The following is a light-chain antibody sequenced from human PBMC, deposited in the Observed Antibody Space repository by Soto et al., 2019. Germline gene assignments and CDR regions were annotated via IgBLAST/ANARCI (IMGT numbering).Light chain of an antibody. CDR2: GAS. CDR1: QSVSND. J-gene: IGKJ1*01. CDR3: QQYNVWPRR. V-gene: IGKV3-15*01. Sequence: EIVMTQSPGTLSVSPGERATLSCRASQSVSNDLAWIQQKPGQPPRLLIYGASTRATGIPARFTGSGFGTDFTLTISSLQPEDFAVYSCQQYNVWPRRFGQGTKVEIK.